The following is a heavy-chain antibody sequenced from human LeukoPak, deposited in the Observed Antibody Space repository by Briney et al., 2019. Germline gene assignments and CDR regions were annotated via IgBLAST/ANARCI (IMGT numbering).Heavy chain of an antibody. D-gene: IGHD4-23*01. V-gene: IGHV3-53*01. CDR1: GFTVSSNY. Sequence: GGSLRLSCAASGFTVSSNYMSWVRQAPGKGLKWVSVIYSGDNTFYADSVKGRFTISRDNSKNTLYLQMNSLRAEDTAVYYCARRAGGYSHPYDYWGQGILVTVSS. CDR3: ARRAGGYSHPYDY. CDR2: IYSGDNT. J-gene: IGHJ4*02.